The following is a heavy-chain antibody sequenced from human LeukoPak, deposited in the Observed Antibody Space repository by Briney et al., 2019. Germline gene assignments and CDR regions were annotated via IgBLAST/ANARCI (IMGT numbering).Heavy chain of an antibody. CDR2: IYYSGST. Sequence: SETLSLTCTLSGGSLSSGSYYWSWIRHPPGKGLEWLGYIYYSGSTNYNPSLKSRVTISVETSKNQFSLKLSSVTAADTAVYYCARDPLPAARYYYYGMDVWGKGTTVTVSS. CDR3: ARDPLPAARYYYYGMDV. V-gene: IGHV4-61*01. CDR1: GGSLSSGSYY. J-gene: IGHJ6*04. D-gene: IGHD2-2*01.